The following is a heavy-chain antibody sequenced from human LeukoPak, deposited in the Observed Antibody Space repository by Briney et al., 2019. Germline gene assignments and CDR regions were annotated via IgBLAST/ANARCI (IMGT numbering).Heavy chain of an antibody. CDR1: GASIMKGDYY. D-gene: IGHD4-17*01. CDR3: ARGRYYGDYIDY. V-gene: IGHV4-30-4*01. CDR2: HYYSGTT. Sequence: SQTLSLTCIVSGASIMKGDYYWSWIRQAPGKGLEWIGYHYYSGTTNYTPSLKSRVDISVDTFRNQFSLRFSSVTAADTAVYYCARGRYYGDYIDYWGQGALVTVSS. J-gene: IGHJ4*02.